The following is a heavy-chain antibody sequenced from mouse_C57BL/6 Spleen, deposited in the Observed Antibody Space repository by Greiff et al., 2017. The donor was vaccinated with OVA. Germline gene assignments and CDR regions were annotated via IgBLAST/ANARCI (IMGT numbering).Heavy chain of an antibody. J-gene: IGHJ2*01. CDR2: IHPNSGST. D-gene: IGHD1-1*01. CDR3: ARSPITTVVAKDYFDY. CDR1: GYTFTSYW. Sequence: QVQLQQSGAELVKPGASVKLSCKASGYTFTSYWMHWVKQRPGQGLEWIGMIHPNSGSTNYNEKFKSKATLTVDKSSSTAYMQLSSLTSEDSAVYYCARSPITTVVAKDYFDYWGQGTTLTVSS. V-gene: IGHV1-64*01.